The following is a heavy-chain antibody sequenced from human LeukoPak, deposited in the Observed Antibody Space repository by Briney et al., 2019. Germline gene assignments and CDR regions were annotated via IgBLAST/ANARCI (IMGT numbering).Heavy chain of an antibody. CDR2: INPSGRSA. CDR3: ARDSVELERRNWFDP. J-gene: IGHJ5*02. CDR1: PYTLNKYY. V-gene: IGHV1-46*02. D-gene: IGHD1-1*01. Sequence: GASVKLSCKASPYTLNKYYIHWVRQAPGQGLEWMGVINPSGRSASYAQRFQGRVTMTRDTSASTVYMDLSSLTSDDTAVYYCARDSVELERRNWFDPWGQGTLVTVSS.